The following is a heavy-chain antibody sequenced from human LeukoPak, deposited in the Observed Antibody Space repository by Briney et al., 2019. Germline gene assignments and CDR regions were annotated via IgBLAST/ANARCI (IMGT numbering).Heavy chain of an antibody. CDR2: VSGSGGST. J-gene: IGHJ4*02. D-gene: IGHD2-2*01. CDR1: GFTFSSYT. Sequence: GGSLRLSCAASGFTFSSYTMSWVRQAPGKGLEWVSGVSGSGGSTHYADSVKGRFTISRDNSKNTLYLQMNSLRAEDTAVYYCAASLPNIVVVSATKGPFGYWGQGTLVTVSS. CDR3: AASLPNIVVVSATKGPFGY. V-gene: IGHV3-23*01.